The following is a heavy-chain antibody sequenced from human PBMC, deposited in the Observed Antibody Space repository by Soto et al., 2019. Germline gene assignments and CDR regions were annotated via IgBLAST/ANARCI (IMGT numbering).Heavy chain of an antibody. D-gene: IGHD5-12*01. Sequence: GESLKISCAASGFTFSSYAMHWVRQAPGKGLEWVAVISYDGSNKYYADSVKGRFTISRDNSKNTLYLQMNSLRAEDTAVYYSARAGGYDSFDYWGQGTLVTVSS. V-gene: IGHV3-30-3*01. J-gene: IGHJ4*02. CDR3: ARAGGYDSFDY. CDR1: GFTFSSYA. CDR2: ISYDGSNK.